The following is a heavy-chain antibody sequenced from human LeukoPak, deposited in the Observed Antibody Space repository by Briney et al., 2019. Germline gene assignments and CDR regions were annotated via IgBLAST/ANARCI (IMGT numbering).Heavy chain of an antibody. J-gene: IGHJ4*02. V-gene: IGHV3-15*01. Sequence: PGGSLRLSCAASGVTFTSAWMNWVRQVPGKGQEWVGHIKPKTDGGTTDYAAPVKGRFTISRDDSKSTLYLQMDSLKTEDTAVYYCTRGHYGRWGQGTPVTVSS. CDR1: GVTFTSAW. CDR2: IKPKTDGGTT. D-gene: IGHD3-10*01. CDR3: TRGHYGR.